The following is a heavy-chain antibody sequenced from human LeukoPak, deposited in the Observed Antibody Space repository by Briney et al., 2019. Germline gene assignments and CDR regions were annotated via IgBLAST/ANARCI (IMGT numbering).Heavy chain of an antibody. D-gene: IGHD1-26*01. J-gene: IGHJ1*01. Sequence: GGSLRLSCAASGFTFSSYSVNWVRQAPGKGLEWVSSISSSSSYIYYADSVKGRFTISRDNAKNSLYLQMNGLRAQDTAVYYCARGGSTSAWGQGTLVTVSS. CDR1: GFTFSSYS. CDR3: ARGGSTSA. V-gene: IGHV3-21*01. CDR2: ISSSSSYI.